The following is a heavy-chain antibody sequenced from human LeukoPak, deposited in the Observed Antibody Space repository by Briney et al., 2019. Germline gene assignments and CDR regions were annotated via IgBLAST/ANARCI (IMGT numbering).Heavy chain of an antibody. Sequence: ASVKVSCKASGYTFTSYGISWLRQAPGQGLEWMGWISAYNGNTNYAQKLQGRVTMTTDTSTSTAYMELRSLRSDDTAVYYCARAVVQLERRGYYYYMDVWGKGTTVTVSS. CDR1: GYTFTSYG. J-gene: IGHJ6*03. CDR2: ISAYNGNT. D-gene: IGHD1-1*01. V-gene: IGHV1-18*01. CDR3: ARAVVQLERRGYYYYMDV.